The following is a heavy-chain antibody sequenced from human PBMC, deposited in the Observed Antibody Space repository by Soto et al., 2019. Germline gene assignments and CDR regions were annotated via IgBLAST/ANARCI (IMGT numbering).Heavy chain of an antibody. V-gene: IGHV4-39*01. J-gene: IGHJ5*01. CDR1: GGSISKINYF. CDR3: SRLGWGDGAPDS. D-gene: IGHD6-19*01. CDR2: IPYSGTT. Sequence: QLQLQESGPGLVKPSEPLSLTCTVSGGSISKINYFWGWIRQAPGKGLEWIGSIPYSGTTSYNSSLTGRVINSVDTSKNQSAMILSSVTSADAGVYYCSRLGWGDGAPDSWGQGTLVTVSS.